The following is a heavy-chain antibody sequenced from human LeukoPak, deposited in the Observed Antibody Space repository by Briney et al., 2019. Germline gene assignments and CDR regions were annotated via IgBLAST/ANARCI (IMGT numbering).Heavy chain of an antibody. CDR1: GFTFSSYW. CDR3: AKCRGSSWSDYFDY. CDR2: IKQDGSEK. J-gene: IGHJ4*02. V-gene: IGHV3-7*01. Sequence: PGGSLRLSCAASGFTFSSYWMSWVRQAAGKGLEWVANIKQDGSEKYYVDSVKGRFTISRDNAKNSLYLQMNSLRAEDTAVYYCAKCRGSSWSDYFDYWGQGTLVTVSS. D-gene: IGHD6-13*01.